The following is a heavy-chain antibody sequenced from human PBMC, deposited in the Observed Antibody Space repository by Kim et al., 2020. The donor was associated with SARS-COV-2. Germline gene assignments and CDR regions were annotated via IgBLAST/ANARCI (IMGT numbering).Heavy chain of an antibody. D-gene: IGHD6-6*01. Sequence: EPVQGGFTIPRDNSKNSLYLQMNSLRAEDTAVYYCAREVSIAARRDAFDIWGQETMVTVSS. J-gene: IGHJ3*02. V-gene: IGHV3-66*01. CDR3: AREVSIAARRDAFDI.